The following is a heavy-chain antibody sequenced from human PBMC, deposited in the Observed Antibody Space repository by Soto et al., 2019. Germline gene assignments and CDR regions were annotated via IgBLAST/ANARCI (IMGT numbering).Heavy chain of an antibody. CDR2: ISAYNGKT. CDR3: ARVTMAQAAFDI. V-gene: IGHV1-18*01. Sequence: QVQLEQSGAEVKKPGASVKVSCKASVYTFTRYGISWVRQAPGQGREWMGWISAYNGKTNYAQKLQGRVTMTTDTSTSTSYMELRSLRSDDTAVSYCARVTMAQAAFDIWGQGTMVTVSS. J-gene: IGHJ3*02. D-gene: IGHD3-10*01. CDR1: VYTFTRYG.